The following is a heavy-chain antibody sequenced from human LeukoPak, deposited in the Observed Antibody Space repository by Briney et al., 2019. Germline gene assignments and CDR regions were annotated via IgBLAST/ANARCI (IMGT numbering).Heavy chain of an antibody. V-gene: IGHV1-69*04. CDR1: GGTFSSYA. Sequence: GASVKVSCKASGGTFSSYATSWVRQAPGQGLEWMGRIIPILGIANYAQKFQGRVTITADKSTSTAYMELSSLRSEDTAVYYCARDRDDYYDSSGYYFFDYWGQGTLVTVSS. CDR2: IIPILGIA. J-gene: IGHJ4*02. CDR3: ARDRDDYYDSSGYYFFDY. D-gene: IGHD3-22*01.